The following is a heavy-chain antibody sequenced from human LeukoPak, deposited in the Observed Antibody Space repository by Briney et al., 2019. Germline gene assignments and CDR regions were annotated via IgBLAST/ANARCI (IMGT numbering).Heavy chain of an antibody. J-gene: IGHJ6*04. CDR3: AKADVRDDILTGYPNYYYYGMDV. Sequence: GGSWRFPWAAFGFTLSSYPLTWSGKPPGKGLGWSSPFSGRGGTTYYADSVKGRFTISRDNSKNTLYLQMNSLRAEDTAVYYCAKADVRDDILTGYPNYYYYGMDVWGKGTTVTVSS. CDR1: GFTLSSYP. V-gene: IGHV3-23*01. D-gene: IGHD3-9*01. CDR2: FSGRGGTT.